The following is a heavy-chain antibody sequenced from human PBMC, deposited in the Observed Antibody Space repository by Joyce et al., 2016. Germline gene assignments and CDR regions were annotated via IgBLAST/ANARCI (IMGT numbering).Heavy chain of an antibody. V-gene: IGHV3-53*01. CDR3: AREGRLRGFIYGPEVY. CDR1: GFTVSSNY. Sequence: EVQLVESGGGLIQPGGSLRLSCAASGFTVSSNYMSWVRQTPGKGLEWILLIYSGDTTNYADSVKGRFTISRDNSKNTLYLQMNDLRAEDTAVYFCAREGRLRGFIYGPEVYWGQGTLVTVSS. CDR2: IYSGDTT. D-gene: IGHD3-16*01. J-gene: IGHJ4*02.